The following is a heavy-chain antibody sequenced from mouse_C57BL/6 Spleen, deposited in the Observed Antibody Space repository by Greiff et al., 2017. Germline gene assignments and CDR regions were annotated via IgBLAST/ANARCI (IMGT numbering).Heavy chain of an antibody. CDR3: ARGRGDYDVNDY. D-gene: IGHD2-4*01. Sequence: VQLKQSGPELVKPGASVKISCKASGYSFTGYYMNWVKQSPEKSLEWIGEINPSTGGTTYNQKFKAKATLTVDKSSSTAYMQLKSLTSEDSAVYYCARGRGDYDVNDYWGQGTTLTVSS. J-gene: IGHJ2*01. V-gene: IGHV1-42*01. CDR1: GYSFTGYY. CDR2: INPSTGGT.